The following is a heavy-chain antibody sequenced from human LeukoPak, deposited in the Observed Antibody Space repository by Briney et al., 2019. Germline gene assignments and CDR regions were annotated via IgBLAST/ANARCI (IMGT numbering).Heavy chain of an antibody. CDR3: ARDPPPKLWFGESSHYYGMDV. D-gene: IGHD3-10*01. CDR2: ISYDGSNK. CDR1: GFTFSSYA. V-gene: IGHV3-30-3*01. J-gene: IGHJ6*02. Sequence: GGSLRLSCAASGFTFSSYAMHWVRQASGKGLEWVAVISYDGSNKYYAGSVKGRFTISRDNSKNTLYLQMNSLRAEDTAVYYCARDPPPKLWFGESSHYYGMDVWGQGTTVTVSS.